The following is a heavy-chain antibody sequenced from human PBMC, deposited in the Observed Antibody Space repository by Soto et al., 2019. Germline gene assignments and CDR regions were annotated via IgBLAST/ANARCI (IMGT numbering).Heavy chain of an antibody. CDR3: ARLGGARTRSHYYYYGMDV. CDR1: GYSFTSYW. D-gene: IGHD1-26*01. V-gene: IGHV5-51*01. CDR2: IYPGDSDT. Sequence: GESLKISCKGSGYSFTSYWIGWVRQMPGKGLEWMGIIYPGDSDTRYSPSFQGQVTISADKSISTAYLQWSSLKASDTAMYYCARLGGARTRSHYYYYGMDVWGQGTTVTVSS. J-gene: IGHJ6*02.